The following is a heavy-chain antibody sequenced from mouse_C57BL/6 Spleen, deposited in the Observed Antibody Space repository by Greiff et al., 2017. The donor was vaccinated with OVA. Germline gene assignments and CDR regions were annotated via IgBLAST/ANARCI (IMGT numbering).Heavy chain of an antibody. V-gene: IGHV1-64*01. D-gene: IGHD2-3*01. CDR1: GYTFTSYW. CDR2: IHPNSGST. Sequence: QVQLQQPGAELVKPGASVKLSCKASGYTFTSYWMHWVKQRPGQGLEWIGMIHPNSGSTNYNEKFKSKATLTADESSSTAYMQLSSLTSEDSAVYYCARSDGYYYFDDGGQGTTLTVSS. J-gene: IGHJ2*01. CDR3: ARSDGYYYFDD.